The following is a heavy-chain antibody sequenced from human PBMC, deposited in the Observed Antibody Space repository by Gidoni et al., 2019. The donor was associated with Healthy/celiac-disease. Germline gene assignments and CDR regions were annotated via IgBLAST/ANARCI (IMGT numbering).Heavy chain of an antibody. V-gene: IGHV3-49*04. J-gene: IGHJ4*02. CDR2: IRSKAYGGTT. CDR1: GFTFGYYA. D-gene: IGHD3-3*01. CDR3: TRERPPVVSGPYDFWSGTEYYFDY. Sequence: EVQLVESGGVLVQPGRSLRLSCTASGFTFGYYAMSWVRQAPGKGLEWVGFIRSKAYGGTTEYSASVKGRFTISRDDSKSIAYLQMNSLKTEDTAVYYCTRERPPVVSGPYDFWSGTEYYFDYWGQGTLVTVSS.